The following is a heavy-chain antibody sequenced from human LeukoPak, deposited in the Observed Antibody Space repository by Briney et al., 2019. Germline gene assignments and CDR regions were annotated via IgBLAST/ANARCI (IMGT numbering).Heavy chain of an antibody. J-gene: IGHJ4*02. D-gene: IGHD3-22*01. CDR1: GFTFSSYG. V-gene: IGHV3-33*01. CDR2: IWYDGSNK. CDR3: ARDANYYYDSSFDY. Sequence: GRSPRLSCAASGFTFSSYGMHWVRQAPGKGLEWVAVIWYDGSNKYYADSVKGRFTISRDNSKNTLYLQMNSLRAEDTAVYYCARDANYYYDSSFDYWGQGTLVTVSS.